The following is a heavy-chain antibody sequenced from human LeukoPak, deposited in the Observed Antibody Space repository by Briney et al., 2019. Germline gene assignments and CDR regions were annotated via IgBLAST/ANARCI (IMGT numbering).Heavy chain of an antibody. D-gene: IGHD5-18*01. CDR1: GFTFSGCA. J-gene: IGHJ3*02. CDR3: AAGVGYTYGLSLGATALISDI. CDR2: IVVSTVKK. Sequence: GASVMVSCKASGFTFSGCAMQWLRQARGQRLEWIGWIVVSTVKKDYAQRFKERVTITTDMTTSTAYMELSSLRSEDTAVYYCAAGVGYTYGLSLGATALISDIWGQGTKVTVSA. V-gene: IGHV1-58*02.